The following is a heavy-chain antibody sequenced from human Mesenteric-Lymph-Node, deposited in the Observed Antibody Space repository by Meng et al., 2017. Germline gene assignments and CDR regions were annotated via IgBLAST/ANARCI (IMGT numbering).Heavy chain of an antibody. Sequence: SETLSLTCTVSGGSISSYYWSWIRQPPGKGLEWIGYIYYSGSTNYNPSLESRVTISVDTSKNQFSLKLSSVTAADTAVYYCARGKRNDYWGQGTLVTVSS. V-gene: IGHV4-59*01. J-gene: IGHJ4*02. CDR2: IYYSGST. D-gene: IGHD5-24*01. CDR1: GGSISSYY. CDR3: ARGKRNDY.